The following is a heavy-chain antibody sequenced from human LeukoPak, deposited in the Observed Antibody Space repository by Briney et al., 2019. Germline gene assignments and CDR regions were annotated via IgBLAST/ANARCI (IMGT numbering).Heavy chain of an antibody. V-gene: IGHV4-39*07. D-gene: IGHD1-26*01. CDR3: ARGRGDWFDP. J-gene: IGHJ5*02. Sequence: PSETLSLTCTVSGGSISSSSYYWGWIRQPPGKGLEWIGSIYYSGSTYYNPSLKSRVTISVDTSKNQFSLKLGSVTAADTAVYYCARGRGDWFDPWGQGTLVTVSS. CDR1: GGSISSSSYY. CDR2: IYYSGST.